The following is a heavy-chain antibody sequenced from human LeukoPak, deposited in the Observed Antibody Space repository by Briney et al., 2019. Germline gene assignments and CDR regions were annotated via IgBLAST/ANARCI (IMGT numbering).Heavy chain of an antibody. J-gene: IGHJ4*02. Sequence: PSETLSLTCTISGGSISSNNYYWGWIRQPPGKGLEWIGSIYYSGSTYNNPSLKSRVTISVDTSKNQFSLKLSSVTAADTAVYYCARGPIAAAGTGLFDYWGQGTLVTVSS. CDR1: GGSISSNNYY. D-gene: IGHD6-13*01. V-gene: IGHV4-39*07. CDR3: ARGPIAAAGTGLFDY. CDR2: IYYSGST.